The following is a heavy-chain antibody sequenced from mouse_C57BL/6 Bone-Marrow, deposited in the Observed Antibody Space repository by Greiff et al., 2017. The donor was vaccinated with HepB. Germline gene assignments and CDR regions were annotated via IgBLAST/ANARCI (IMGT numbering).Heavy chain of an antibody. Sequence: VQLQRPGTELVKPGASVKLSCKASGYTFTSYWMHWVKQRPGQGLEWLGNSNPSNGGTNYNENFKSKATLTVDKSSSTAYMQRSSLTSEDSAVYYCAREGVYYGSSPFAYWGQGTLVTVSA. D-gene: IGHD1-1*01. CDR3: AREGVYYGSSPFAY. J-gene: IGHJ3*01. CDR1: GYTFTSYW. V-gene: IGHV1-53*01. CDR2: SNPSNGGT.